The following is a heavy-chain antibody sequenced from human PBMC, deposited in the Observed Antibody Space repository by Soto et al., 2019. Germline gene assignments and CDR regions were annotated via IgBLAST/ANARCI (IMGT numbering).Heavy chain of an antibody. CDR1: GYSFTSYW. CDR3: VRHRGSPDSYFGMDV. CDR2: IYPGDSDT. Sequence: PGESLKISCKGSGYSFTSYWINWVRQMPGKGLEWMGIIYPGDSDTRYSPSFQGQVTISADKSINTAYLQWRSLKASDTAVDYCVRHRGSPDSYFGMDVWGQGTTVTVSS. J-gene: IGHJ6*02. D-gene: IGHD5-12*01. V-gene: IGHV5-51*01.